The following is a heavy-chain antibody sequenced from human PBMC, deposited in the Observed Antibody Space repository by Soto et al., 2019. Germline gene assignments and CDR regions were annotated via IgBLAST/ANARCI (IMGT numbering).Heavy chain of an antibody. V-gene: IGHV3-15*01. Sequence: PGGSLRLSCVASGLNLSPPWMTWVRQAAGKGLEWVGRIKIKTDGGTADYAAAAKGRATISRQASTTTVYLLMNSLKTEDRAVYYWATGIYYYMLPGYHNVDFWGQGALVTVSS. J-gene: IGHJ4*02. D-gene: IGHD3-9*01. CDR3: ATGIYYYMLPGYHNVDF. CDR1: GLNLSPPW. CDR2: IKIKTDGGTA.